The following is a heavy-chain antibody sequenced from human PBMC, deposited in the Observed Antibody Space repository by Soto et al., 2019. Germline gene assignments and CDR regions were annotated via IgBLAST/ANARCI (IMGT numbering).Heavy chain of an antibody. Sequence: ASVKVSCKASGDTFSSYSISWVRQAPGQGLEWMGGIVPIFGTTVYAPRLQGRVTITADGPTSTSYMELSGLRFEDTAIYYCAANSLGGGSQGDVWGQGTTVTVSS. J-gene: IGHJ6*02. V-gene: IGHV1-69*13. CDR2: IVPIFGTT. D-gene: IGHD3-10*01. CDR3: AANSLGGGSQGDV. CDR1: GDTFSSYS.